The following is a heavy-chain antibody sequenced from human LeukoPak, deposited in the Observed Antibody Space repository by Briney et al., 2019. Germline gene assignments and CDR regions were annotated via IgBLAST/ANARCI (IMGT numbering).Heavy chain of an antibody. Sequence: PSETLSLTCAVSGYSNSSGYYWGWIRQPPGKGLEWIGSIYHSGSTYYNPSLKSRVTISVDTSKNQFSLKLSSVTAADTAVYYCARLIGDYPYYFDYWGQGTLVTVSA. V-gene: IGHV4-38-2*01. CDR1: GYSNSSGYY. D-gene: IGHD4-17*01. CDR2: IYHSGST. J-gene: IGHJ4*02. CDR3: ARLIGDYPYYFDY.